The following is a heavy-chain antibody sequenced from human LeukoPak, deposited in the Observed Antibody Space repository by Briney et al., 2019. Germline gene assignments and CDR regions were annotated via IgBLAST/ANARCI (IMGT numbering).Heavy chain of an antibody. CDR3: AKDGSWGDYYFYFYMHV. CDR2: ISGSGYYT. J-gene: IGHJ6*03. Sequence: PGGSLRLSCEASGFTFGSFAMSWVRRAPGKGLEWVSGISGSGYYTYYADSVKGRFTISRDNSKNTLYIEMNSLRAEDTAVYYCAKDGSWGDYYFYFYMHVWGKGTTVTVSS. V-gene: IGHV3-23*01. D-gene: IGHD3-16*01. CDR1: GFTFGSFA.